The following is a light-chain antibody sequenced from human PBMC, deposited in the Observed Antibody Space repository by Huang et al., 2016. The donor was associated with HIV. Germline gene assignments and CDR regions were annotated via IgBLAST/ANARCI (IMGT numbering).Light chain of an antibody. CDR1: QTIGKY. V-gene: IGKV1-39*01. CDR3: QQSYRTPRT. J-gene: IGKJ2*01. CDR2: GAS. Sequence: DIQMTQFPTSLSASVDDRVTITCRAGQTIGKYLNWYQQKSGGAPKLLIYGASKLQSGVPSRFSGRGSGTHFSLTINSLQPEDSATYYCQQSYRTPRTFGQGTKLEI.